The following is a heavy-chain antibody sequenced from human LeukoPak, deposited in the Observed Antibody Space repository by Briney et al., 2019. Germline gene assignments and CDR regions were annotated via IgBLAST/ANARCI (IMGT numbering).Heavy chain of an antibody. Sequence: ASVTVSCKASGYTFTGYYMHWVRQAPGQGLEWMGWINPNSGGTNYAQKFQGRVTMTRDTSISTAYMELSRLRSDDTAVYYCAREWEGTVYYMDVWGKGTTVTVSS. V-gene: IGHV1-2*02. CDR1: GYTFTGYY. CDR3: AREWEGTVYYMDV. D-gene: IGHD1-26*01. J-gene: IGHJ6*03. CDR2: INPNSGGT.